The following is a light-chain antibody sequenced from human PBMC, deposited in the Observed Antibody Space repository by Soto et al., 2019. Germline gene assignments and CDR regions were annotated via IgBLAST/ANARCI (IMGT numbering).Light chain of an antibody. CDR3: QEYHSPPFT. J-gene: IGKJ3*01. V-gene: IGKV1-27*01. CDR2: GAS. CDR1: QGISSS. Sequence: DIQMTQSPSSLSASVGDTVTITCRASQGISSSLAWYQPKAGKVPDLLIYGASTLQSGVPSHFSGSGSGTDFTLTISSLQPEDVATYYCQEYHSPPFTFGPGTKVEMK.